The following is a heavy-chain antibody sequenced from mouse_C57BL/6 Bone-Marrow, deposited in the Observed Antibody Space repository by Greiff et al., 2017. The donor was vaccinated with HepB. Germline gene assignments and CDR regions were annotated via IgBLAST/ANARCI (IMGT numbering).Heavy chain of an antibody. Sequence: EVQLVESGPGLVKPSQSLSLTCSVTGYSITSGYYWNWIRQFPGNKLEWMGYISYDGSNNYNPSLKNRISITRDTSKNQFFLKLNSVTTEDTATYYCAITTVAATDYWGQGTSVTVSS. CDR3: AITTVAATDY. V-gene: IGHV3-6*01. CDR1: GYSITSGYY. J-gene: IGHJ4*01. D-gene: IGHD1-1*01. CDR2: ISYDGSN.